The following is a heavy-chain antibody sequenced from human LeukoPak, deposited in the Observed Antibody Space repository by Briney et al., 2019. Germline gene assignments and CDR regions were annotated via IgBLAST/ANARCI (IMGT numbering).Heavy chain of an antibody. CDR2: IYWNNDK. D-gene: IGHD3/OR15-3a*01. Sequence: SGPTLVNPTQTLTLTCTFSGFSVSTRGVGVGWIRQPPGKALEWLALIYWNNDKRYSPSLKSRLTITQDTSKIQVVLTMTNMDPVDTATYYCAPSRIGPFDYWGQGTLVTVSS. V-gene: IGHV2-5*01. J-gene: IGHJ4*02. CDR3: APSRIGPFDY. CDR1: GFSVSTRGVG.